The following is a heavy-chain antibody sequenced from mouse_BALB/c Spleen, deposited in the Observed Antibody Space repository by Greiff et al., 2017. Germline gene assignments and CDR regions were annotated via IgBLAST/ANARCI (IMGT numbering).Heavy chain of an antibody. CDR3: ARKGDYDYAMDY. Sequence: LQESGAELVRPGTSVKVSCKASGYAFTNYLIEWVKQRPGQGLEWIGVINPGSGGTNYNEKFKGKATLTADKSSSTAYMQLSSLTSDDSAVYFCARKGDYDYAMDYWGQGTSVTVSA. CDR2: INPGSGGT. J-gene: IGHJ4*01. D-gene: IGHD2-4*01. V-gene: IGHV1-54*03. CDR1: GYAFTNYL.